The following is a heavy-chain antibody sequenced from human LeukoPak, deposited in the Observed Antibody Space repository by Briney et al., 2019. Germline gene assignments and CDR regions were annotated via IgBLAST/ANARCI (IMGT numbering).Heavy chain of an antibody. CDR2: IIPIFGTA. V-gene: IGHV1-69*05. D-gene: IGHD2-15*01. J-gene: IGHJ4*02. CDR1: GGTFSSYA. Sequence: ASVKVSCKASGGTFSSYAISWVRQAPGQGLEWMGRIIPIFGTANYAQKFQGRVTITTDESTSTACMELSSLRSEDTAVYYCARETCSGGSCYQTVFDYWGQGTLVTVSS. CDR3: ARETCSGGSCYQTVFDY.